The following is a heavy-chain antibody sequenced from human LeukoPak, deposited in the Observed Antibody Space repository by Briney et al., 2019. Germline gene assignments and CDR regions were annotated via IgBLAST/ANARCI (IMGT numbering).Heavy chain of an antibody. V-gene: IGHV3-7*01. Sequence: GGSLRLPCAGSRFSFTYSWMNRVRQAPGKGLEWVANINQDGSDKYYVDSVKGRFTISRDNAKNSLYLQMNSLRAEDTAVYYCARGPRPDTPYNWFDPWGQGTLVIVSS. CDR2: INQDGSDK. CDR1: RFSFTYSW. CDR3: ARGPRPDTPYNWFDP. J-gene: IGHJ5*02.